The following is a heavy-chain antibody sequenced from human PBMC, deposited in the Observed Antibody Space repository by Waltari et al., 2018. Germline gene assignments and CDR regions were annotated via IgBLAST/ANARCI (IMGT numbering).Heavy chain of an antibody. D-gene: IGHD6-13*01. CDR3: ARGSSSSFDS. CDR1: GDSVPVNRAAA. J-gene: IGHJ4*02. CDR2: TYYRSKWSN. Sequence: QVQLQQSGPGLVKPPSTLTPPCAVCGDSVPVNRAAAWNWSRQSPSRGLEWLGRTYYRSKWSNEYAVSVSSRITINPDTSKNQFSLHLNSVTPEDTAVYYCARGSSSSFDSWGQGILVTVSS. V-gene: IGHV6-1*01.